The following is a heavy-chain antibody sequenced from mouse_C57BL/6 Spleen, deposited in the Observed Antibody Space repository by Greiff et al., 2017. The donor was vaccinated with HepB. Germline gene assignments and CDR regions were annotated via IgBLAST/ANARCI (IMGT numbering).Heavy chain of an antibody. CDR1: GFSFNTYA. CDR2: IRSKSNNYAT. J-gene: IGHJ4*01. Sequence: EVQLVESGGGLVQPKGSLKLSCAASGFSFNTYAMNWVRQAPGKGLEWVARIRSKSNNYATYYADSVKDRFTISRDDSESMLYLQMNNLKTEDTAMYYCVRGEGVYYGSSRSYAMDYWGQGTSVTVSS. D-gene: IGHD1-1*01. V-gene: IGHV10-1*01. CDR3: VRGEGVYYGSSRSYAMDY.